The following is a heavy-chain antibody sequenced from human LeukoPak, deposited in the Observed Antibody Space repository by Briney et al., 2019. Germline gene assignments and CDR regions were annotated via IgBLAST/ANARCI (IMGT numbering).Heavy chain of an antibody. CDR1: GFTFSGNW. J-gene: IGHJ6*03. V-gene: IGHV3-7*01. CDR2: IKEDGSEQ. Sequence: GGSLRLSCAASGFTFSGNWMSWVRQAPGKGLEWVANIKEDGSEQYYVDSVKGRFTISRDNAQNSLYLLMNSLRAEDTAVYYCARASRGVVPAAYYYYMDAWGKGTTVTVS. CDR3: ARASRGVVPAAYYYYMDA. D-gene: IGHD2-2*01.